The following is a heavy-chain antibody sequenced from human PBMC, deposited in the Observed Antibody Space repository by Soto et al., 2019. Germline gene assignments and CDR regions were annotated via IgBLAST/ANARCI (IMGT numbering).Heavy chain of an antibody. CDR3: TRSSLDGMDV. CDR2: IRSKANSYAT. Sequence: GGSLRLSCAASGFTFSGSAMHWVRQASGKGLEWVGRIRSKANSYATAYAASVKGRFTISRDDSKNTAYLQMNSLKTEDTAVYYCTRSSLDGMDVWGQGTTVTVSS. J-gene: IGHJ6*02. V-gene: IGHV3-73*01. CDR1: GFTFSGSA.